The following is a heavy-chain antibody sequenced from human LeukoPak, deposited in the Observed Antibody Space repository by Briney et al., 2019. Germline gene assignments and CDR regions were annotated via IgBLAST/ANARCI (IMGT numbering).Heavy chain of an antibody. V-gene: IGHV3-48*04. CDR1: GFTFSSYS. CDR2: ISSSSSTI. J-gene: IGHJ4*02. Sequence: GGSLRLSCAASGFTFSSYSMNWVRQAPGKGLEWVSYISSSSSTIYYADSVKGRFTISRDDAKNLVFLQMNSLRVEDTAMYYCARGGVAGGFDYWGQGILVTVSS. D-gene: IGHD6-19*01. CDR3: ARGGVAGGFDY.